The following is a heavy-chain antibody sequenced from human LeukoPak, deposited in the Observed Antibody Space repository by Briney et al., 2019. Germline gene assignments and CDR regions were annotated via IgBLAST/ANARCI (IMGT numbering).Heavy chain of an antibody. J-gene: IGHJ5*02. CDR3: AREPLTYYYDSSGYFDNWFDP. D-gene: IGHD3-22*01. V-gene: IGHV4-4*07. Sequence: SETLSLTCTVSGGSISSYYWSWIRQPAGKGLEWIGRIYTSGSTNYNPSLKSRVTMSVDTSKNQFSLKLSSVTAADTAVYYCAREPLTYYYDSSGYFDNWFDPCGQGTLVTVSS. CDR2: IYTSGST. CDR1: GGSISSYY.